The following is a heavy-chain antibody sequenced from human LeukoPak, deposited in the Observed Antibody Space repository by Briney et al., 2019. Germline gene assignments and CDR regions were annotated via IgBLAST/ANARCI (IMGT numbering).Heavy chain of an antibody. D-gene: IGHD3-10*01. CDR2: INQGGSVK. CDR1: GFTFRIYW. J-gene: IGHJ5*02. Sequence: GGSLRLSCAASGFTFRIYWMIWVRQAPGKGLEWGANINQGGSVKYYVDSVKGRFTSSRDSAKNLLVLQMNSLRAEDTAVYYCARAEVLDTWGQGTLVTVSS. V-gene: IGHV3-7*01. CDR3: ARAEVLDT.